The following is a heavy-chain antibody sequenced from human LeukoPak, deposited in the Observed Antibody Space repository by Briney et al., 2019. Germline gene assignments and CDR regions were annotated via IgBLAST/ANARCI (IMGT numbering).Heavy chain of an antibody. CDR2: VYTNGRA. CDR1: GGSISSYY. Sequence: SETLSLTCSVSGGSISSYYWSWIRQPAGKGLEWIGRVYTNGRANYNPSLQSRVSISIDTSKKQFSPKLSSVTAADTAVYYCARGPTISMTVNFDFWGRGTLVTVSS. J-gene: IGHJ2*01. D-gene: IGHD3-22*01. V-gene: IGHV4-4*07. CDR3: ARGPTISMTVNFDF.